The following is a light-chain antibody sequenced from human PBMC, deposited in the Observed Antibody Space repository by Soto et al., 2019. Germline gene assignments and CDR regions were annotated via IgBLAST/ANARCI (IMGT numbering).Light chain of an antibody. Sequence: IQLTQSPSSLSASVGDRVTITCRASRGIASSLAWYQQKPGKAPKLLIYAASTLQSGVPSRFSGSGSGTDFTLTITSLQPEDFATYSCQHLHTYPYTFGQGTKLEIK. CDR1: RGIASS. J-gene: IGKJ2*01. V-gene: IGKV1-9*01. CDR3: QHLHTYPYT. CDR2: AAS.